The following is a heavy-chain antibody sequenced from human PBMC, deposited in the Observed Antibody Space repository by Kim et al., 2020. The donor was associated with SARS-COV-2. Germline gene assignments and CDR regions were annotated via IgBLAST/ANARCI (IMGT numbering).Heavy chain of an antibody. D-gene: IGHD3-22*01. Sequence: ADSVKGRFTISRDNSKNTLYLQMNSLRAEDTAVYYCAKDEYYDSSGYYPYWGQGTLVTVSS. CDR3: AKDEYYDSSGYYPY. V-gene: IGHV3-30*02. J-gene: IGHJ4*02.